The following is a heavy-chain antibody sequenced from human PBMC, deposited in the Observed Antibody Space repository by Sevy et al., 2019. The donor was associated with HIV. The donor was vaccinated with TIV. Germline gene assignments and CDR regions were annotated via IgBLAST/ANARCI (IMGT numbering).Heavy chain of an antibody. J-gene: IGHJ4*02. CDR2: INAGNGNT. CDR1: GYTFTSYA. D-gene: IGHD1-20*01. V-gene: IGHV1-3*01. CDR3: ARKYNWNKGLDY. Sequence: ASVKVSCKASGYTFTSYAMHWVRQAPGQRLEWMGWINAGNGNTKYSQKFQGRVTITRDTSASTAYMELSSLRSEDTAVYYCARKYNWNKGLDYWGQGTLVTVSS.